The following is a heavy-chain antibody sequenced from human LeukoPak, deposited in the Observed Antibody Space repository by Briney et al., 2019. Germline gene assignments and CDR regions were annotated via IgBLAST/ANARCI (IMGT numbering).Heavy chain of an antibody. V-gene: IGHV3-48*04. CDR1: GFTFSSYS. Sequence: GGSLRLSCAASGFTFSSYSMNWVRQAPRKGLEWVSYISSSSSMVYYADSVKGRFTISRDDAKNTLYLQMNSLRVDDTAVYYCARGGSPPEALGDTFDIWGQGTMVTVSS. D-gene: IGHD1-26*01. CDR3: ARGGSPPEALGDTFDI. J-gene: IGHJ3*02. CDR2: ISSSSSMV.